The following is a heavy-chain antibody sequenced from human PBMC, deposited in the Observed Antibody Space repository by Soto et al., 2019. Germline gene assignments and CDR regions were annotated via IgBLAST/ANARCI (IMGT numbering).Heavy chain of an antibody. Sequence: QVQLVQSGAEVKKPGASVKVSCKASGYTFTSYDINWVRQATGQGLEWMGWMNPNSGNTGYAQKFQGRVTMTRNTSISTAYMELSSLRSEDTAVYYCARGKYVLRFLEWLFWFDPWGQGTLVTVSS. CDR3: ARGKYVLRFLEWLFWFDP. CDR1: GYTFTSYD. CDR2: MNPNSGNT. J-gene: IGHJ5*02. V-gene: IGHV1-8*01. D-gene: IGHD3-3*01.